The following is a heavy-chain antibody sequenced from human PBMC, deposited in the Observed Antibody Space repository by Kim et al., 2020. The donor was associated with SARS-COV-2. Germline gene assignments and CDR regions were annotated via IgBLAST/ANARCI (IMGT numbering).Heavy chain of an antibody. CDR3: ARDSGRGIHGTEF. Sequence: SVKVSCKASGGTFSTSVFSWVRQAPGQGLEWMGGIIPIFGAANYPQKFQGRVTIMADESTSTAYMELSSLRSDDTALYYFARDSGRGIHGTEFWGQGTL. CDR1: GGTFSTSV. D-gene: IGHD1-26*01. V-gene: IGHV1-69*13. J-gene: IGHJ4*02. CDR2: IIPIFGAA.